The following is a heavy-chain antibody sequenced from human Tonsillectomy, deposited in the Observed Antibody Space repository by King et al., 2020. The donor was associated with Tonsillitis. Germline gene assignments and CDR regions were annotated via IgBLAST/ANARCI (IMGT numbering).Heavy chain of an antibody. CDR3: ARDLIDCGSTSGLCDWFDT. J-gene: IGHJ5*02. V-gene: IGHV1-18*01. CDR2: ISAYNGNT. CDR1: GYTFTSYG. Sequence: VQLVESGAEVKKPGASVKVSCKASGYTFTSYGISWVRQAPGQGLEWMGWISAYNGNTNYPQKLQGRVTMTTDTSTSTAYMELRSLRSDDTAVYYCARDLIDCGSTSGLCDWFDTWGQGTLVTVSS. D-gene: IGHD2-2*01.